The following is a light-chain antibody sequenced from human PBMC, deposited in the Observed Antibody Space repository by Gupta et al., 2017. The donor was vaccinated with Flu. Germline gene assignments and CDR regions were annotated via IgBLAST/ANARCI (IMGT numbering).Light chain of an antibody. CDR2: EDN. CDR3: QSSDGSSHWV. CDR1: SGSIATSY. V-gene: IGLV6-57*01. Sequence: FVLSQPHSVSESPGPPVVLSCTRDSGSIATSYVMWYQQRPGASPNTLLYEDNQRPCGVPDRVSGSFDNSSNAASLIISGLKTEDEADYYCQSSDGSSHWVFGGGTKLTVL. J-gene: IGLJ3*02.